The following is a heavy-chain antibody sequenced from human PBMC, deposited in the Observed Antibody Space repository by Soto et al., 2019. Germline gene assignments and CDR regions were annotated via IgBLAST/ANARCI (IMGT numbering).Heavy chain of an antibody. CDR3: GRGIPQYCEIAGCLGHGMDV. CDR1: GFTFNVYA. CDR2: ISYDGQNK. V-gene: IGHV3-30*04. D-gene: IGHD2-21*01. J-gene: IGHJ6*02. Sequence: QVQLVESGGGVVQPGRSLRLSCAASGFTFNVYAMHWVRQAPGKGLEWVAIISYDGQNKYYAESLKGRFTISRDNSKKTLSLQMSTLRAEDTAVYYCGRGIPQYCEIAGCLGHGMDVWGQGTTVTVSS.